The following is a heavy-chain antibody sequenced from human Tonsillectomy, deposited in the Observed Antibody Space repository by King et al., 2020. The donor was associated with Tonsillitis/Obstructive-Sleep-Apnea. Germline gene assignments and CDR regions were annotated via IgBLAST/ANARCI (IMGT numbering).Heavy chain of an antibody. CDR1: GFTFDDYC. Sequence: VQLVESGGGVVRPGGSLRLSCAASGFTFDDYCMSWVRQAPGKGLVWVSGINWNGGSTSYADSVKGRFTISRDNAKNTLYLQMNSLRAEDTALYYCARDRVTYGSGTLDYWGQGTLVTVSS. V-gene: IGHV3-20*04. J-gene: IGHJ4*02. CDR3: ARDRVTYGSGTLDY. CDR2: INWNGGST. D-gene: IGHD3-10*01.